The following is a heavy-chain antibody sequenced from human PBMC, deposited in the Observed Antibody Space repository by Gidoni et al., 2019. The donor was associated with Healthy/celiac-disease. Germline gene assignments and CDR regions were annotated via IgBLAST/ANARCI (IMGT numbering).Heavy chain of an antibody. CDR1: GFTFSGYG. CDR3: AKEGGIVATTYYFDY. D-gene: IGHD5-12*01. CDR2: IRYDGSNK. V-gene: IGHV3-30*02. J-gene: IGHJ4*02. Sequence: QVQLVESGGGVVQPGGSLRRACAAYGFTFSGYGMHWVRQAPGKGLAWVAFIRYDGSNKYYADSVKGRFTISRDNSKNTLYLQMNSLRAEDTAVYYCAKEGGIVATTYYFDYWGQGTLVTVSS.